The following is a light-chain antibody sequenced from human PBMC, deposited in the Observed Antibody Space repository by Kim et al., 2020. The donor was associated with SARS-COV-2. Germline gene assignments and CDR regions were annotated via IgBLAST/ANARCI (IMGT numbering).Light chain of an antibody. Sequence: EIAMTQSPATLSVSPGERATLPCRASQSVSSNLAWYQQKPGQAPRLLIYGASTRATGIPARFSGSGSGTEFTLTISSLQSEDFAFYYCQQYNNWPPLTFGGGTKVDIK. CDR2: GAS. CDR1: QSVSSN. CDR3: QQYNNWPPLT. V-gene: IGKV3-15*01. J-gene: IGKJ4*01.